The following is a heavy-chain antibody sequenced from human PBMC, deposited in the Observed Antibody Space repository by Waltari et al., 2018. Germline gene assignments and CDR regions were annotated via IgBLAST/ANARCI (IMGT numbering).Heavy chain of an antibody. CDR1: GYTFTSSG. CDR2: ISAYNGNT. D-gene: IGHD6-13*01. V-gene: IGHV1-18*01. Sequence: QVQLVQSGAEVKKPGASVKVSCKASGYTFTSSGISWVRQAPGQGLEWMGWISAYNGNTNNAQKLQGRVTMTTDTSTSTAYMELRSLRSDDTAVYYCASWIAAAGTQFDAFDIWGQGTMVTVSS. CDR3: ASWIAAAGTQFDAFDI. J-gene: IGHJ3*02.